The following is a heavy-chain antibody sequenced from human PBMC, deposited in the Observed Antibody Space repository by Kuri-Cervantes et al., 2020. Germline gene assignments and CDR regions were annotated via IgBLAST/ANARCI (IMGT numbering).Heavy chain of an antibody. CDR1: GFTFSNSG. Sequence: GGSLRLSCAASGFTFSNSGMHWVRQAPGKGLEWVAFMRYDGGNRYYVDSVKGRFTISRDNAKNSLYLQMNSLRAEDTALYYCARGRNPDYWGQGTLVTVSS. J-gene: IGHJ4*02. CDR3: ARGRNPDY. D-gene: IGHD3-16*01. CDR2: MRYDGGNR. V-gene: IGHV3-30*02.